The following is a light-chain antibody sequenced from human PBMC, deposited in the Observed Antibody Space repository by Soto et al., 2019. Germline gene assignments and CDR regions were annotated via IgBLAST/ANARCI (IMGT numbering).Light chain of an antibody. J-gene: IGLJ2*01. CDR1: SSDVGGYNY. CDR2: DVS. Sequence: QSALTQPASVSGSPGQSITISCTGTSSDVGGYNYVYWYQQHPGKAPKLMIYDVSNRPSGVSNRFSGSKSGNTASLTISGLQAEDEADYYCSSYTSSCTPVVFGGGTKLTVL. V-gene: IGLV2-14*01. CDR3: SSYTSSCTPVV.